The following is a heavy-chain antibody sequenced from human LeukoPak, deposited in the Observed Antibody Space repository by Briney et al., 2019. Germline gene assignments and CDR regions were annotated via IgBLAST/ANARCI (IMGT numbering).Heavy chain of an antibody. CDR1: GFTFSSYA. V-gene: IGHV3-30-3*01. CDR3: ANPFFGSGNFDY. CDR2: ISYDGSNK. Sequence: GGSLRLSCAASGFTFSSYAMHWVRQAPGKGLEWVAVISYDGSNKYYADSVKGRFTISRDNSKNTLYLQMNSLRAEGTAVYYCANPFFGSGNFDYWGQGTLVTVSS. J-gene: IGHJ4*02. D-gene: IGHD3-10*01.